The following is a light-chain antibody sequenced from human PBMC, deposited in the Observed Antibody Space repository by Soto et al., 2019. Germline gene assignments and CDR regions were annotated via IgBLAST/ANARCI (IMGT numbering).Light chain of an antibody. CDR1: QSISSS. CDR3: QQSYSTPLFT. CDR2: AAS. V-gene: IGKV1-39*01. Sequence: DIQMTQSPSSLSASVGDRVTITCRASQSISSSLNWYQQKPGKAPKLLIYAASSLQSGVPSRFSGSGSGTDFTVTISSLQPEYFATYYCQQSYSTPLFTFGPGTKVDIK. J-gene: IGKJ3*01.